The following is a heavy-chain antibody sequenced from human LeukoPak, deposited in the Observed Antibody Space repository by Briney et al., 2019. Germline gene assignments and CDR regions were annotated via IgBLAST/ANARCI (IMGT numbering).Heavy chain of an antibody. D-gene: IGHD1-26*01. CDR3: ARDRQELPPSYYYYYMDV. J-gene: IGHJ6*03. CDR1: GGSISSYY. Sequence: PSETLSPTCTVSGGSISSYYWSWIRQPAGKGLEWIGRIYTSGSTNYNPSLKSRVTMSVDTSKNQFSLKLSSVTAADTAVYYCARDRQELPPSYYYYYMDVWGKGTTVTVSS. CDR2: IYTSGST. V-gene: IGHV4-4*07.